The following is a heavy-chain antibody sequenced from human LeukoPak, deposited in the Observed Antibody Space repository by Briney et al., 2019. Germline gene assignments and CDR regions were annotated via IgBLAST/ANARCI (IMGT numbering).Heavy chain of an antibody. Sequence: EASVKVSCKASGYTFTGYYMHWVRQAPGQGLEWMGWINPNSGGTNYAQKFQGRVTMTRDTSISTAYMELSRLRSDDTAVYYCARDSWDVLRYFDWLLTLQYNWFDPWGQGTLVTVSS. CDR3: ARDSWDVLRYFDWLLTLQYNWFDP. J-gene: IGHJ5*02. CDR2: INPNSGGT. V-gene: IGHV1-2*02. D-gene: IGHD3-9*01. CDR1: GYTFTGYY.